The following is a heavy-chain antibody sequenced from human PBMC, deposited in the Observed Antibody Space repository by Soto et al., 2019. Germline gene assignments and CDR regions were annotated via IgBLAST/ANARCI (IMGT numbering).Heavy chain of an antibody. J-gene: IGHJ6*03. Sequence: QVQLQEPGPGLVKPSQTLSLTCAISGDSVSSNSAAWNWIRLSPSRGLEWLARTYYRSRWYNDYAVSVRSRITVNPDTSKNQFSLQLTSVTPEDTAVYYCAGTTSHQWYYMDVWGKGTTVTVSS. CDR3: AGTTSHQWYYMDV. V-gene: IGHV6-1*01. CDR2: TYYRSRWYN. D-gene: IGHD1-7*01. CDR1: GDSVSSNSAA.